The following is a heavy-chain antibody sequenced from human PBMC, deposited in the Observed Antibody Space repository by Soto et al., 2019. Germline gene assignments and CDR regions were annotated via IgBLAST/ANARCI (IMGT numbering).Heavy chain of an antibody. D-gene: IGHD3-22*01. V-gene: IGHV3-11*01. J-gene: IGHJ4*02. Sequence: LRLSCAASGFTFSDYYMSWIRQAPGKGLEWVSYISSSDTIISYADSVKGRFTISRDNAKNSLYLQMNSLRAEDTAVYYCARDLGYYDSSGYFDYWGQGTLLTVSS. CDR3: ARDLGYYDSSGYFDY. CDR2: ISSSDTII. CDR1: GFTFSDYY.